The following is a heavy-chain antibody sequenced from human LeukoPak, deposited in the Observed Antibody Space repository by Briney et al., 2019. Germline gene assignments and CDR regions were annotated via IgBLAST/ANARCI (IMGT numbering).Heavy chain of an antibody. CDR1: GFTFSSYA. CDR3: AKDRLGSSWYYFDY. J-gene: IGHJ4*02. Sequence: PGGSLRLSCAASGFTFSSYAMSWVRQAPGKRLEWVSAISGSGGSTYYADSVKGRFTISRDNSKNTLNLQMNSLRAEDTAVYYCAKDRLGSSWYYFDYWGQGTLVTVSS. V-gene: IGHV3-23*01. D-gene: IGHD6-13*01. CDR2: ISGSGGST.